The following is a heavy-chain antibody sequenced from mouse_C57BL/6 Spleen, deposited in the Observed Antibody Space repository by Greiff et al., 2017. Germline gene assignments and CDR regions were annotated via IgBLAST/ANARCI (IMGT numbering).Heavy chain of an antibody. J-gene: IGHJ3*01. D-gene: IGHD2-2*01. CDR2: ISNLAYSI. CDR3: ARLYGNDGFAY. V-gene: IGHV5-15*01. CDR1: GFTFSDYG. Sequence: EVQGVESGGGLVQPGGSLKLSCAASGFTFSDYGMAWVRQAPRKGPEWVAFISNLAYSIYYADTVTGRFTISRENATNTLYLEMSSLRSEDTAMYYCARLYGNDGFAYWGQGTLVTVSA.